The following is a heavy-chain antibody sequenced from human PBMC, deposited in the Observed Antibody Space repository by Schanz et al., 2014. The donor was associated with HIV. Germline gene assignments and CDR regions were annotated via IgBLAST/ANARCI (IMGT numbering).Heavy chain of an antibody. J-gene: IGHJ4*02. CDR3: ARGSCSGGTCYSGDH. Sequence: QVQLVQSGAVVKKPGASMKVSCTASGNRFIDYNIHWVRQAPGQGLEWMGWISNYIGNTDYAQNLQGRVTMTADTFTNIAYMELRSLTSDDTAVYYCARGSCSGGTCYSGDHWGQGTLVTVSS. CDR2: ISNYIGNT. D-gene: IGHD2-15*01. V-gene: IGHV1-18*04. CDR1: GNRFIDYN.